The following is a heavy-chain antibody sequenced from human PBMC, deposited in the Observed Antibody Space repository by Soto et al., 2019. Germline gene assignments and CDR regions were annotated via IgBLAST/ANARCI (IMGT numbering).Heavy chain of an antibody. D-gene: IGHD4-17*01. V-gene: IGHV3-30*18. Sequence: QVQLVESGGGVVQPGRSLRLSCAASGFTFSSYGMHWVRQAPGKGLEWVAVISYDGSNKYYADSVKGRFTISRDNSKNTLYLQMNSLRAEDTAVYYCAKDRNPPTPTKPYGDYVDYWGQGTLVTVSS. CDR3: AKDRNPPTPTKPYGDYVDY. CDR2: ISYDGSNK. J-gene: IGHJ4*02. CDR1: GFTFSSYG.